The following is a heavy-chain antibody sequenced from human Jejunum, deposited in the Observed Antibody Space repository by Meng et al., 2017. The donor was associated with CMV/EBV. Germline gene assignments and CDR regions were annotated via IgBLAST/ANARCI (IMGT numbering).Heavy chain of an antibody. V-gene: IGHV3-74*01. J-gene: IGHJ4*02. CDR2: VNSGGSDI. Sequence: SGFTFSRHWMHWVRQGPGKGLVWVERVNSGGSDISYADSVKGRFIISRDNAKNTLYLQMNSLRAEDMAVYYCVRAGSGNAYGLFDSWGQGTLVTVSS. CDR3: VRAGSGNAYGLFDS. CDR1: GFTFSRHW. D-gene: IGHD1-26*01.